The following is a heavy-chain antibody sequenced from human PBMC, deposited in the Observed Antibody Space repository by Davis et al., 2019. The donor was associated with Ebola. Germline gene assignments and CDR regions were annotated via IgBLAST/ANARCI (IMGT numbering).Heavy chain of an antibody. Sequence: PGGSLRLSCVASGLPFSGYYMDWVRQAPGKGLEWVGRTRDKSKSYTTEYAASAEGRFTVSRDDSQNSLYLQMGSLRSEDTAVYYCARGPLRGDAYDLWGQGTMVTVSS. CDR3: ARGPLRGDAYDL. CDR2: TRDKSKSYTT. CDR1: GLPFSGYY. D-gene: IGHD4-17*01. J-gene: IGHJ3*01. V-gene: IGHV3-72*01.